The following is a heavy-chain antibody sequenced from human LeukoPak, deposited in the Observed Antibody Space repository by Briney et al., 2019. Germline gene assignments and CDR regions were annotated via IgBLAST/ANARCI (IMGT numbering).Heavy chain of an antibody. CDR1: GFTFSDYT. Sequence: GGSLGLSCAASGFTFSDYTMNWVRQAPGKGLEYVSSISGSSRHIYYADSVKGRFTISRDNSKNTLYLQMNSLRAEDTAVYYCARQPQTAMGPGDFDYWGQGTLVTVSS. CDR2: ISGSSRHI. D-gene: IGHD5-18*01. CDR3: ARQPQTAMGPGDFDY. V-gene: IGHV3-21*04. J-gene: IGHJ4*02.